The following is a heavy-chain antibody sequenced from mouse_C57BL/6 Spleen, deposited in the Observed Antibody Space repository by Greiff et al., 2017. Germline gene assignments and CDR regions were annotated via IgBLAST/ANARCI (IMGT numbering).Heavy chain of an antibody. J-gene: IGHJ3*01. Sequence: VQLQESGAELVRPGASVKLSCKASGYTFTDYYINWVKQRPGQGLEWIARIYPGSGNTYYNEKFKGKATLTAEKSSSTAYMQLSSLTSEDSAVYFCARSYYYGSSASFAYWGQGTLVTVSA. D-gene: IGHD1-1*01. CDR2: IYPGSGNT. CDR3: ARSYYYGSSASFAY. V-gene: IGHV1-76*01. CDR1: GYTFTDYY.